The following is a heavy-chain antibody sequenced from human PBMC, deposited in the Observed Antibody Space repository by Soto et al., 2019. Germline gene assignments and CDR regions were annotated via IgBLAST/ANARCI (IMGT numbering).Heavy chain of an antibody. CDR3: ARDQRIAFDY. J-gene: IGHJ4*02. CDR1: GYTFTSYA. Sequence: QVQRVQSGAEEKKPGASVKVSCKASGYTFTSYAMSWVRQAPGQRLEWMGWVNAGNGNTKYSEKFQGRVTITRDTSASTAYMELSSLRSEDTAVYYCARDQRIAFDYWGQGTLVTVSS. V-gene: IGHV1-3*05. D-gene: IGHD6-25*01. CDR2: VNAGNGNT.